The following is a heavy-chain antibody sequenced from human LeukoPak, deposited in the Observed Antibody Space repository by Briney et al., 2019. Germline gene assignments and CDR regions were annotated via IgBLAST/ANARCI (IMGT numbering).Heavy chain of an antibody. CDR2: SRNKANSYTT. CDR3: ARGYNSFDY. V-gene: IGHV3-72*01. D-gene: IGHD5-12*01. J-gene: IGHJ4*02. Sequence: GGSLRLSXAASGFTFSDHYMDWVRQAPGKGLEWVGRSRNKANSYTTEYAASVKGRFTISRDESKNSLHLQMNCLKTEDMAVYYCARGYNSFDYWGQGILVTVSS. CDR1: GFTFSDHY.